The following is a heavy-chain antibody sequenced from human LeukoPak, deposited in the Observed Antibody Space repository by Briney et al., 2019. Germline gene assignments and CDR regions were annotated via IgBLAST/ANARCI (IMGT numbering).Heavy chain of an antibody. V-gene: IGHV1-2*02. CDR3: ARLSSSWDDC. CDR1: GYTFTGYY. J-gene: IGHJ4*02. D-gene: IGHD2-2*01. Sequence: EASVKVSFKASGYTFTGYYMHWVRQAPGQGLEWMGWINPNSGVTNYAQKFQGRVTMTRDMSISTAYMELSRLTSDDTAVYYCARLSSSWDDCWGQGTLVTVSS. CDR2: INPNSGVT.